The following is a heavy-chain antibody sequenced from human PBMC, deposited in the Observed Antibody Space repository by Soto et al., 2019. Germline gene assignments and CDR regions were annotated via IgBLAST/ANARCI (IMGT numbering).Heavy chain of an antibody. CDR1: GYTFTGYY. J-gene: IGHJ4*02. D-gene: IGHD3-22*01. CDR3: ARAGPYYDSSGPKTLFDY. V-gene: IGHV1-2*04. Sequence: ASVKVSCKASGYTFTGYYMHWVRQAPGQGLEWMGWINPNSGGTNYAQKLQGWVTMTRDTSISTAYMELSRLRSDDTAVYYCARAGPYYDSSGPKTLFDYWGQGTLVTVSS. CDR2: INPNSGGT.